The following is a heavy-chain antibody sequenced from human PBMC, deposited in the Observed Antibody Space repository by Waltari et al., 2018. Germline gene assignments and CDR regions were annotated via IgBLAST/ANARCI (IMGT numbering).Heavy chain of an antibody. CDR1: GHTFSDYG. V-gene: IGHV1-18*01. J-gene: IGHJ5*02. CDR2: ISGNNGHT. CDR3: ARERHRLMEEGYLMALDP. D-gene: IGHD3-3*01. Sequence: QVQLVQSGAEVTKPGASVKVSCTASGHTFSDYGIRWVRQAPGQGLEWMGWISGNNGHTNHAQKFQGRLIMTEDTSATTVYMELTYLTSDDTAVYYCARERHRLMEEGYLMALDPWGQGTLVTVSS.